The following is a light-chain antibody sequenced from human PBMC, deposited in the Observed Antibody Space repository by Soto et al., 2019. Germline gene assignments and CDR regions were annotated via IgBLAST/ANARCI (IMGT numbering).Light chain of an antibody. Sequence: DIPMIQSPSTLSASVGDRVTITCRASQSLNIWLAWYQQKPGKAPKLLISKASSLESGVPSRFSGSGSGTEFTLTINSLQPDDFATYYCQQYKAYSYTFGQGTKLEMK. CDR3: QQYKAYSYT. CDR1: QSLNIW. J-gene: IGKJ2*01. CDR2: KAS. V-gene: IGKV1-5*03.